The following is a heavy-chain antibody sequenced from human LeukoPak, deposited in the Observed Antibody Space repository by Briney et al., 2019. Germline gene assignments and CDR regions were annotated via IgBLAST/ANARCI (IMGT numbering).Heavy chain of an antibody. Sequence: ASVKVSCKVSGYTLTELSMHWVRQAPGKGLEWMGGFDPEDGETIYAQKFQGRVTMTEDTSTDTAYMELSSLRSEDTAVYYCATGAGVGVAIITHAFDIWGQGTMVTVSS. CDR3: ATGAGVGVAIITHAFDI. J-gene: IGHJ3*02. V-gene: IGHV1-24*01. D-gene: IGHD3-16*01. CDR1: GYTLTELS. CDR2: FDPEDGET.